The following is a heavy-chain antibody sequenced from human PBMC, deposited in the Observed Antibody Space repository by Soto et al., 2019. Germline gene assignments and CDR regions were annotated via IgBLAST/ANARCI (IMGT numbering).Heavy chain of an antibody. CDR2: IYYSGST. J-gene: IGHJ6*04. Sequence: PSETLSLTCTVSGGSISSSSYYWGWIRQPPGKGLEWIGSIYYSGSTYYNPSLKSRVTISVDTSKNQFSLKLSSVTAADTAVYYCARQGYGSGSNLYGMDVRGKGTTVTVSS. CDR1: GGSISSSSYY. CDR3: ARQGYGSGSNLYGMDV. D-gene: IGHD3-10*01. V-gene: IGHV4-39*01.